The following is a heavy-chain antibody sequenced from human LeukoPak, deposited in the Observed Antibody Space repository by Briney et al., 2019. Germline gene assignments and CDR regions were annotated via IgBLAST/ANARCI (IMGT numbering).Heavy chain of an antibody. Sequence: GGSLRLSCAASGFTFSRYWMHWVSHAPGKGLVWVSRINSDGSSTSYADSVKGRFTISRDNAKNTLYLQMNSLRAEDTAVYYCARQSSVLLWFGELSAFDYWGQGTLVTVSS. D-gene: IGHD3-10*01. V-gene: IGHV3-74*01. J-gene: IGHJ4*02. CDR3: ARQSSVLLWFGELSAFDY. CDR1: GFTFSRYW. CDR2: INSDGSST.